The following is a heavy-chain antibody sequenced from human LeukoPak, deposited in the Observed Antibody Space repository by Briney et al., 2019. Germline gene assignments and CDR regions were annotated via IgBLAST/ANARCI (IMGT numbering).Heavy chain of an antibody. J-gene: IGHJ6*03. V-gene: IGHV1-18*01. D-gene: IGHD4-23*01. Sequence: GASVKVSCKASGYTFTSYGISWVRQAPGQGLEWMGWISAYNGNTNYAQKLQGRVTMTTDTSTSTAYMELRSLRSDDTAVYYCARGATVVTGYYYYYMDVWGKGTTVTVSS. CDR3: ARGATVVTGYYYYYMDV. CDR2: ISAYNGNT. CDR1: GYTFTSYG.